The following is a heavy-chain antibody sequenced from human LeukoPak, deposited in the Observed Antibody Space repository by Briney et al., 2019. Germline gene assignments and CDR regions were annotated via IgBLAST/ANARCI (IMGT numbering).Heavy chain of an antibody. J-gene: IGHJ6*04. D-gene: IGHD3-10*01. Sequence: SETLSLTCAVSGYSISSGYYWGWIRQPPGKGLEWIGSIFDSGSTYYNPSLKSRVNMSVDTSKNQISLKLSPVTAADTAVYYCARASGSYGSGSYYYYGMDVWGKGTTVTVSS. CDR1: GYSISSGYY. CDR2: IFDSGST. V-gene: IGHV4-38-2*01. CDR3: ARASGSYGSGSYYYYGMDV.